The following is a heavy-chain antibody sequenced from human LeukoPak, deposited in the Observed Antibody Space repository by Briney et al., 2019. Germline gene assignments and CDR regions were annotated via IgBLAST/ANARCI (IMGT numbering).Heavy chain of an antibody. J-gene: IGHJ6*03. CDR1: GFTFSSYW. D-gene: IGHD3-3*01. V-gene: IGHV3-7*01. CDR2: IKQDGSEK. Sequence: GGPLRLSWAASGFTFSSYWMSWVRQAPGKGLEGVANIKQDGSEKYYVDSVTGRFTVSRDNAKSSPYLQMNSLRAEDTAVYYCARSGSWGTIFGVAAASYYYMDVWGKGTTVTVSS. CDR3: ARSGSWGTIFGVAAASYYYMDV.